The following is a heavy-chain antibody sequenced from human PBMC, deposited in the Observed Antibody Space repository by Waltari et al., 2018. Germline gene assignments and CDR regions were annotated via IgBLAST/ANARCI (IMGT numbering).Heavy chain of an antibody. CDR2: IWYDGSNK. V-gene: IGHV3-33*06. CDR1: GFTFSSYG. J-gene: IGHJ4*02. Sequence: QVQLVESGGGVVQPGRSLRLSCAASGFTFSSYGMHWVRQAPGKGLEWVAVIWYDGSNKDYADSVKGRFTISRDNSKNTLYLQMNSLRAEDTAVYYCAKDTKAAGTIDYWGQGTLVTVSS. D-gene: IGHD6-13*01. CDR3: AKDTKAAGTIDY.